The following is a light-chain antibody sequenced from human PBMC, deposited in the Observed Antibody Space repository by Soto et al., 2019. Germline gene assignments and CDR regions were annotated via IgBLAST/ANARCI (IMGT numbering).Light chain of an antibody. CDR2: EGN. V-gene: IGLV2-23*01. CDR1: SSDVGSYNL. J-gene: IGLJ1*01. Sequence: QSALTQPASVSGSPGQSITISCTGTSSDVGSYNLVSWYQQSPGKAPKLIIYEGNKRASGVSNRFSASKSGNTASLTISGLQAEDEADYHCCSYAGSSTYVFGTGTKLTVL. CDR3: CSYAGSSTYV.